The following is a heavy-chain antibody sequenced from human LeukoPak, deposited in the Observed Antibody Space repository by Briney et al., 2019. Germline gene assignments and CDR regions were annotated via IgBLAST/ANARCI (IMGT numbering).Heavy chain of an antibody. CDR3: ANGRGWSGSLGAY. CDR2: ISGSGGST. V-gene: IGHV3-23*01. Sequence: GGSLRLSCAASGFTFSSYAMSWVRQAPGKGLEWVSAISGSGGSTYYADSVKGRFTISRDNSKNTLYLQMNSLRAEDTVVYYCANGRGWSGSLGAYWGQGTLVTVSS. J-gene: IGHJ4*02. D-gene: IGHD3-3*01. CDR1: GFTFSSYA.